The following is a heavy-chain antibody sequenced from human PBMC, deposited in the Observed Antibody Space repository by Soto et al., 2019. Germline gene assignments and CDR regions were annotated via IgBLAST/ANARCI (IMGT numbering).Heavy chain of an antibody. CDR1: GYRFSTHW. J-gene: IGHJ4*02. V-gene: IGHV5-51*01. D-gene: IGHD5-12*01. CDR3: ARQGDGYNYVDY. CDR2: IYPGDSDT. Sequence: GESLQISCEGSGYRFSTHWIVWVRQMPGKGLEWMGIIYPGDSDTRYSPSFQGQVTISADKSISTAYLQWSSLRASDTAIYYCARQGDGYNYVDYWGQGTLVTVSS.